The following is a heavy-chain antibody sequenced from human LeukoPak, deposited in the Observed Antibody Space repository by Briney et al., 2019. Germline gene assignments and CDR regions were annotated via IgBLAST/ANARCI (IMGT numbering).Heavy chain of an antibody. CDR3: ATLYGGQRADGY. V-gene: IGHV3-53*01. D-gene: IGHD2-15*01. Sequence: GGSLRLSCAASGFIVTNNYMSWVRQAPGKGLEWVSSIYAGETTEYAGSVKGRFTISRDTSKNTLYLQMNSLRTEDTAVYYCATLYGGQRADGYWGQGTLVTVSS. J-gene: IGHJ4*02. CDR2: IYAGETT. CDR1: GFIVTNNY.